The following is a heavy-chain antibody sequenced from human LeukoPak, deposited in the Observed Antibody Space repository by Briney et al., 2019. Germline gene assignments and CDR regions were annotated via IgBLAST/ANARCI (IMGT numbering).Heavy chain of an antibody. CDR2: IIPILGIA. Sequence: SVEVSCKASGGTFSSYAISWVRQAPGQGLEWMGRIIPILGIANYAQKFQGRVTITADKSTSTAYMELSSLRSEDTAVYYCASVDSSFPYWGQGTLVTVSS. V-gene: IGHV1-69*04. CDR3: ASVDSSFPY. D-gene: IGHD6-6*01. J-gene: IGHJ4*02. CDR1: GGTFSSYA.